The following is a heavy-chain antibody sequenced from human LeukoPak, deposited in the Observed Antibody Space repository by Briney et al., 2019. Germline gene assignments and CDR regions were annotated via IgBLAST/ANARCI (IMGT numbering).Heavy chain of an antibody. D-gene: IGHD4-17*01. V-gene: IGHV3-30*02. Sequence: GGSLRLSCAASGFTFSSYAMYWVRQAPGKGLEWVAFIRYDGSNKYYADSVKGRFTISRDNSKNTLYLQVNSLRAEDTAVYYCAKAPYGDYIEWYFDLWGRGTLVTVSS. CDR3: AKAPYGDYIEWYFDL. CDR2: IRYDGSNK. CDR1: GFTFSSYA. J-gene: IGHJ2*01.